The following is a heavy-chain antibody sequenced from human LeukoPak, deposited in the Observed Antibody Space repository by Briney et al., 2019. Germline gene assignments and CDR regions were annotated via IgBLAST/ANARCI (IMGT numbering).Heavy chain of an antibody. J-gene: IGHJ4*02. CDR2: INRDGSIT. V-gene: IGHV3-74*01. CDR3: ARDVMVRGVDQFDY. CDR1: GFTFTSYG. Sequence: QSGGSLRLSCAASGFTFTSYGMTWVRQAPGEGLVWVSRINRDGSITTYADSVKGRFTISRDNAKNTLYLQMNSLRAEDTAVYYCARDVMVRGVDQFDYWGQGTLVTVSS. D-gene: IGHD3-10*01.